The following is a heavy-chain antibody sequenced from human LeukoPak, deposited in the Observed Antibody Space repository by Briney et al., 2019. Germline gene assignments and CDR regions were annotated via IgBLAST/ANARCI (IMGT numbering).Heavy chain of an antibody. CDR2: IKQDGREK. CDR3: ARVPGITRYFDS. CDR1: GFTFTCCW. V-gene: IGHV3-7*01. Sequence: PGGSLRLSCAASGFTFTCCWMSWVRQTPGKGLEWVASIKQDGREKFYADSVKGRFTISRDNAQNSLYPQVNSLRAEDTAVYYCARVPGITRYFDSWGQGILVTVSS. J-gene: IGHJ4*02. D-gene: IGHD1-20*01.